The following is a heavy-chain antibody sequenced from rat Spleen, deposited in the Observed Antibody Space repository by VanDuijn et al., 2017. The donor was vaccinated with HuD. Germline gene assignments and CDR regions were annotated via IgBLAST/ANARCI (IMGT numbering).Heavy chain of an antibody. Sequence: EVQLVQSGGGLVQPGSPLKLSCAASGFTFSDYYMAWVRQAPTKGLEWVATTSYDGSSTYYRDSVKGRFTISRDDAKNTLYLQMDSLRSEDTATYYCARRHYGYTDYFDYWGQGVMVTVSS. D-gene: IGHD1-11*01. CDR1: GFTFSDYY. CDR2: TSYDGSST. J-gene: IGHJ2*01. V-gene: IGHV5-7*01. CDR3: ARRHYGYTDYFDY.